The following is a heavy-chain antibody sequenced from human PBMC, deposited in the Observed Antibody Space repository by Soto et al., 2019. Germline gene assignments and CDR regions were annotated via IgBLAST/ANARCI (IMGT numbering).Heavy chain of an antibody. D-gene: IGHD3-22*01. CDR1: GYSFTIYW. CDR2: IYPGDSDT. J-gene: IGHJ4*02. V-gene: IGHV5-51*01. Sequence: EVQLVQSGAEVRKPRESLKISCEASGYSFTIYWIGWVRQMPGKGLEWMGVIYPGDSDTRYSPSFQGQVTISVDKSSNTACLQWSGLRASDTATYYCARQYYQSSGFCPVDWGQGTLVAVSS. CDR3: ARQYYQSSGFCPVD.